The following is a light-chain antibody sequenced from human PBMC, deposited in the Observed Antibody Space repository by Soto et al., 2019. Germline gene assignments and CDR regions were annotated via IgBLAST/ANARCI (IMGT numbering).Light chain of an antibody. Sequence: DIQMTQSPFTLSGSVGDRVTITCRASQTISSWLAWYQQKPGKATKLLIYKASTLKSGVPSRFSGSGSGTEFTLTISSLQPDDFATYYCQHYNSYSEAFGQGTKVDIK. CDR3: QHYNSYSEA. CDR1: QTISSW. V-gene: IGKV1-5*03. CDR2: KAS. J-gene: IGKJ1*01.